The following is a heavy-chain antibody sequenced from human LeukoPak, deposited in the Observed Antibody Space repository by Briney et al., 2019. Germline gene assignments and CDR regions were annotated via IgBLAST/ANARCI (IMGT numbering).Heavy chain of an antibody. V-gene: IGHV1-8*01. CDR3: ARGTTMVRGAPGVDY. Sequence: ASVKVSCKASGYTFTSYDINWVRQATGQGLEWMGWMNPNSGNTGYALKFQGRVTMTRNTSIGTAYMELSSLRSEDTAVYYCARGTTMVRGAPGVDYWGQGTLVTVSS. J-gene: IGHJ4*02. CDR2: MNPNSGNT. D-gene: IGHD3-10*01. CDR1: GYTFTSYD.